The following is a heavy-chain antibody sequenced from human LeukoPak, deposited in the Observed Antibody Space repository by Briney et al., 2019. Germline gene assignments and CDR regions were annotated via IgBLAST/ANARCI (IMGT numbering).Heavy chain of an antibody. V-gene: IGHV3-21*01. Sequence: PGGSLRLSCAASGFTFSSYSMNWVRQAPGKGVEWVSSISSSSSYIYYADSVKGRFTISRDNATNSLYLQMNSLRAEDTAVYYCARVYYDSSGYTHFDYWGQGTLVTVSS. J-gene: IGHJ4*02. D-gene: IGHD3-22*01. CDR1: GFTFSSYS. CDR2: ISSSSSYI. CDR3: ARVYYDSSGYTHFDY.